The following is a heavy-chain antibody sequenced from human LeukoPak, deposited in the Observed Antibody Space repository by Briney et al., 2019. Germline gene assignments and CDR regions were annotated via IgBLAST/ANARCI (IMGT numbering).Heavy chain of an antibody. CDR1: RFTFSEYW. D-gene: IGHD4-17*01. Sequence: PGGSLRLSCAASRFTFSEYWMHWVRQAPGKGLLWVSRVNSDGSSTSYADSVKGRFTISRDNAKNTLYLQMNSLTPEDTALYYCAKDLYGSYAMDVWGQGTTVTVSS. J-gene: IGHJ6*02. V-gene: IGHV3-74*01. CDR2: VNSDGSST. CDR3: AKDLYGSYAMDV.